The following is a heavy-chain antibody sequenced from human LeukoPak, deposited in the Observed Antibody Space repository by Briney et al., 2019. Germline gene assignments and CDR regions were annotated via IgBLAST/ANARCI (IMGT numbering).Heavy chain of an antibody. D-gene: IGHD1-26*01. CDR1: GFTFDAYA. V-gene: IGHV3-43*02. CDR3: AKGTGSYYTGPLGN. CDR2: ISGDGVST. Sequence: GGSLRLSCAASGFTFDAYAMHWVRQAPGKGLEWVSLISGDGVSTYYADSVKGRFTISRDNSKNSLYLQMTSLRTEDTAFYYCAKGTGSYYTGPLGNWGQGTLVTVSS. J-gene: IGHJ4*02.